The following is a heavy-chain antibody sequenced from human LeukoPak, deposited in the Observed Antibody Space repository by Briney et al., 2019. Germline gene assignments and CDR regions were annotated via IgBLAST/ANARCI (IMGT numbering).Heavy chain of an antibody. J-gene: IGHJ4*02. V-gene: IGHV4-38-2*02. Sequence: SSETLSLTCTISGYSISSNYYWGWIRQPPGKGLEWIGSIYHSGSTYYNPSLNSRVTISVDSSKNQFSLKLSSVTAADTAVYYCAREVAIITARGFDYWGQGTLVTVSS. CDR2: IYHSGST. CDR3: AREVAIITARGFDY. CDR1: GYSISSNYY. D-gene: IGHD6-6*01.